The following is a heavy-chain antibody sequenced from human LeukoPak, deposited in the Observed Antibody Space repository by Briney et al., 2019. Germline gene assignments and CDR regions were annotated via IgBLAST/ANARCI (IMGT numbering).Heavy chain of an antibody. V-gene: IGHV4-39*07. Sequence: SETLSLTCTVSGGSISSSSYYWGWIRQPPGKGLEWIGSIYYCGSTYYNPSLKSRVTISVDTSKNQFSLKLSSVTAADTAVYYCASGLPHFDYWGQGALVTVSS. CDR3: ASGLPHFDY. J-gene: IGHJ4*02. CDR1: GGSISSSSYY. CDR2: IYYCGST.